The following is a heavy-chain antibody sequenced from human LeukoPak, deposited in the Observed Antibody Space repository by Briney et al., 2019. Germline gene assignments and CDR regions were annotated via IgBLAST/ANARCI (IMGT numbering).Heavy chain of an antibody. CDR2: FYSKGNT. CDR1: GGSISSSSYY. V-gene: IGHV4-39*01. D-gene: IGHD2-8*02. Sequence: SETLSLTGTVSGGSISSSSYYWGWIRQPPGKGLEWIGSFYSKGNTYYNPSLKSPVTISVDTSKNQFSLKVSSVTAADTAVYYCARSLLAFDYWGQGTLVTVSS. J-gene: IGHJ4*02. CDR3: ARSLLAFDY.